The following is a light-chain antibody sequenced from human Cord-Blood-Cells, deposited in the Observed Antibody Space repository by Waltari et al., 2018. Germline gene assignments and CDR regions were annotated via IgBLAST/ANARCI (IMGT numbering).Light chain of an antibody. CDR2: DAS. CDR1: QSVSSY. Sequence: EIVLTQSPATLSLSPGERATLSCRASQSVSSYLAWYQQKPGQAPRLLTYDASNRATGIPAMFSGSGSGTDFTLTISSLEPEDFAFYYCQQRSNWPFFGQGTRLEIK. V-gene: IGKV3-11*01. CDR3: QQRSNWPF. J-gene: IGKJ5*01.